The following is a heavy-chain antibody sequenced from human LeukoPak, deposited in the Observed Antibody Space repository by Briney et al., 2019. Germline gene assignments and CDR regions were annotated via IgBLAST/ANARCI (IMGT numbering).Heavy chain of an antibody. J-gene: IGHJ5*02. Sequence: ASVKVSCKASGYTFTSYGISWVRQAPGQGLEWMGWISAYNGNTNYEQKSQGRVTMTTDPSTSTAYMELRSLRSDDTAVYYCARGKVVVRGVNWESWFDRWGQGTLVTVSS. CDR3: ARGKVVVRGVNWESWFDR. D-gene: IGHD3-10*01. CDR2: ISAYNGNT. V-gene: IGHV1-18*01. CDR1: GYTFTSYG.